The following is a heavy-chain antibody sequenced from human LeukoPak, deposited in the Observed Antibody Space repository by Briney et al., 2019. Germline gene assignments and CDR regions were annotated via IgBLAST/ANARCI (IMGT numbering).Heavy chain of an antibody. J-gene: IGHJ4*02. CDR1: GGSLSGDY. Sequence: SETLSLTCAVYGGSLSGDYWSWIRQPPGKGLEWIGEINHEGGTRFHPSLQSRVTMSVHRSKTQFSLRLSSGTAADTAVYYCARDGDYYGSGMGWGYWGQGILVTISS. V-gene: IGHV4-34*01. CDR2: INHEGGT. CDR3: ARDGDYYGSGMGWGY. D-gene: IGHD3-10*01.